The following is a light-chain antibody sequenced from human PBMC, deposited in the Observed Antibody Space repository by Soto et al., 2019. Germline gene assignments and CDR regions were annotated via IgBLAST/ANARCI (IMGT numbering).Light chain of an antibody. Sequence: DIQLTQSPSFLSASVGDRVTITCRASQGISSYLAWYQQKPGKAPKLLIYAASTLQSGVPSRFSGSGSGTEFNFTISSLQPEDFATYYCQQLNSYPRSTFGGGTKVEIK. J-gene: IGKJ4*01. V-gene: IGKV1-9*01. CDR2: AAS. CDR1: QGISSY. CDR3: QQLNSYPRST.